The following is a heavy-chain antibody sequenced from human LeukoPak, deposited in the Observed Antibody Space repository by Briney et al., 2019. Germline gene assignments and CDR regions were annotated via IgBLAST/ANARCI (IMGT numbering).Heavy chain of an antibody. V-gene: IGHV4-39*01. D-gene: IGHD3-3*01. CDR2: MYYSGST. CDR3: ARLSYYDFWGGYYMGFDY. Sequence: SETLSLTCTVSGGSISSSSYYWGWIRQPPGKRLEWIGSMYYSGSTYYNPSLKSRVTISVDTSNNQFSLKLSSVSAADTAVYYCARLSYYDFWGGYYMGFDYWGQGTLVTVSS. CDR1: GGSISSSSYY. J-gene: IGHJ4*02.